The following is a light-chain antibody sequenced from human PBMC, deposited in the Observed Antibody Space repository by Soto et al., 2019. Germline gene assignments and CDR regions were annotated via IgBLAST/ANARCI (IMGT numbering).Light chain of an antibody. CDR2: TAY. CDR3: QQSYSTPIS. V-gene: IGKV1-39*01. J-gene: IGKJ5*01. Sequence: IQVTQSRSTLSASVGDRVTITYRASQSISSHLNWYQQKPGKAHNHLMYTAYNLQSGVQSRFSGSGSGTDFTLTIRSLQPEDFATYYCQQSYSTPISFGQGTRLEIK. CDR1: QSISSH.